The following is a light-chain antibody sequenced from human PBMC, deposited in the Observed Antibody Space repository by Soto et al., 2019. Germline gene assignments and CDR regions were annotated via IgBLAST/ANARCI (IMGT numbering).Light chain of an antibody. J-gene: IGKJ1*01. V-gene: IGKV3-15*01. CDR1: QSVSSN. CDR3: QQYNNWPQT. CDR2: GAS. Sequence: EIVMTQSPATLSVSPGERATLSCRASQSVSSNLAWYQQKPGQAPRLLIYGASTRATGIPARFSSSGSGTEFTLTISSLQSEDFAVYYCQQYNNWPQTFGQGTKVDTK.